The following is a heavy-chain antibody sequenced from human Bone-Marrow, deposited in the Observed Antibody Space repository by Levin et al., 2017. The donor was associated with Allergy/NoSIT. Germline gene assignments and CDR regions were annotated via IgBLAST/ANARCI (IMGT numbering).Heavy chain of an antibody. CDR2: IYHRGDT. CDR1: GGSFDSSNW. V-gene: IGHV4-4*02. Sequence: SETLSLTCAVSGGSFDSSNWWSWVRQSPGKGLEWIGEIYHRGDTNYNPSLKSRVTMSVDKSKNQFSLSLTPVTDADTAVYYCATSFLDSWGQGTLVTVSS. CDR3: ATSFLDS. J-gene: IGHJ4*02. D-gene: IGHD2/OR15-2a*01.